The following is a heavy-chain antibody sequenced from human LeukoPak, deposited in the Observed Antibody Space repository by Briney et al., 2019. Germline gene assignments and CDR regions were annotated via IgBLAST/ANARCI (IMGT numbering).Heavy chain of an antibody. J-gene: IGHJ4*02. V-gene: IGHV4-61*02. CDR1: GGSISSGGYY. D-gene: IGHD1-14*01. CDR2: IYTSGST. Sequence: SETLSLTCAVSGGSISSGGYYWSWIRQPAGKGLEWIGRIYTSGSTNYNPSLKSRVTISVDTSKNQFSLKLSSVTAADTAVYYCAREANRFHYWGQGTLVTVSS. CDR3: AREANRFHY.